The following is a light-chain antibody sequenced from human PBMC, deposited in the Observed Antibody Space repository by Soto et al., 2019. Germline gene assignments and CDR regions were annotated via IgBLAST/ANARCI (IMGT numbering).Light chain of an antibody. J-gene: IGLJ1*01. CDR2: DNN. Sequence: QSVLTQPPSVSAAPGQKVTISCSGSSSNIGNNYVSWYQQLPGTAPKLLIYDNNNRPSGIPDRFSGSKSGTSATLGITGLQTGDEDDYYCGTWDSSLSAGVFGTGTKLTVL. V-gene: IGLV1-51*01. CDR1: SSNIGNNY. CDR3: GTWDSSLSAGV.